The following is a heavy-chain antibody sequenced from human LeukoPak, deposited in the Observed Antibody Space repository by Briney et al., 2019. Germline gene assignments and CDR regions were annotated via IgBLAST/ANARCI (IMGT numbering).Heavy chain of an antibody. CDR3: ARRPGRAVAGTGFWYFDL. J-gene: IGHJ2*01. CDR1: GGSISSGSYY. Sequence: PSQTLSLTCTVSGGSISSGSYYWSWIRQPAGKGLEWIGRIYTSGSTNYNPSLKSRVTISVDTSKNQFSLKLSSVTAADTAVYYCARRPGRAVAGTGFWYFDLWGRGTLVTVSS. CDR2: IYTSGST. V-gene: IGHV4-61*02. D-gene: IGHD6-19*01.